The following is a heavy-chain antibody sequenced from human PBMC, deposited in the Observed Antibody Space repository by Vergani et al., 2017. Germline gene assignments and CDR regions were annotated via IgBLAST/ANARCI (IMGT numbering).Heavy chain of an antibody. CDR2: VSGSSATP. D-gene: IGHD5-12*01. Sequence: EVQLLESVGGLVQPGGSLRLSCEASGFSFPGYAMSWVRQAPGKGLEWVSSVSGSSATPYYADSVKGGFIISRDNSKNTLPLKMNGLRADDTAVYYCTXGSRGYTGYFFDYWGQGTLATVSA. J-gene: IGHJ4*02. V-gene: IGHV3-23*01. CDR1: GFSFPGYA. CDR3: TXGSRGYTGYFFDY.